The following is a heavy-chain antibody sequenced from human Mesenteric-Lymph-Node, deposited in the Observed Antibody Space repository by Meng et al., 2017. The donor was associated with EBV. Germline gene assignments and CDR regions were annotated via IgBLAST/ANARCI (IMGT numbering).Heavy chain of an antibody. CDR1: GDSFSAYY. J-gene: IGHJ4*02. CDR2: VIHSGNT. D-gene: IGHD3-16*01. V-gene: IGHV4-34*12. Sequence: QVQPPQWGARLLKPSETLSLNCDVYGDSFSAYYWRWIRQPPGRGLEWIGDVIHSGNTSYSPSLKSRVTISVDTSKRQFSLKLRSMTAADTAVYYCATGWGKANYWGQGTLVTVSS. CDR3: ATGWGKANY.